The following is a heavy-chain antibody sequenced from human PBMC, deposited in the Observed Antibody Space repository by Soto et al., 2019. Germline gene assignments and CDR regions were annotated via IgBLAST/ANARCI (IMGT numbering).Heavy chain of an antibody. CDR1: GFTFSRIE. CDR3: AIDLGVLIARGSYYYGMDV. CDR2: ISYDGTNK. Sequence: QVQLVESGGGVVQPGRSLRLSCAASGFTFSRIEINWVRQAPGKGLEWVSVISYDGTNKYYADSVKGRFTISRDNSKNTLFLQMNSLRAEDTAVYYCAIDLGVLIARGSYYYGMDVWGQGTTVTVSS. D-gene: IGHD2-15*01. J-gene: IGHJ6*02. V-gene: IGHV3-30-3*01.